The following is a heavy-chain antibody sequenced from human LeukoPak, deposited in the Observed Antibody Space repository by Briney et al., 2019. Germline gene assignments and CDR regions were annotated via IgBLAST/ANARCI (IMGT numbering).Heavy chain of an antibody. J-gene: IGHJ4*02. D-gene: IGHD2-21*01. V-gene: IGHV4-39*02. Sequence: SETLSLTCTVSGDSISSNSYYWGWIRQPPGKGLEWIGTIYYSGSTYYNPSLKSRVTISVDTSKNQFSLKLSSVTAADTAVYYCARDRTGYCGGDCYLADYWGQGTLVTVSS. CDR1: GDSISSNSYY. CDR2: IYYSGST. CDR3: ARDRTGYCGGDCYLADY.